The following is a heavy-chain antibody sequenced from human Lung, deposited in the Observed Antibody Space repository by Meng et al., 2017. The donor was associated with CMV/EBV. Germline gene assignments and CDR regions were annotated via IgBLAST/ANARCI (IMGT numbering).Heavy chain of an antibody. Sequence: SXTLSLTCNVSGGSTTSFYWSWIRQSQGKGLEWIGYVYYTGGTTYNLSFKSPAAISLDTSDHSFSLKLASMIAAYTAIYVCARTLYRHVPDLWGQGALVTVSS. D-gene: IGHD3-16*01. J-gene: IGHJ1*01. CDR3: ARTLYRHVPDL. V-gene: IGHV4-59*01. CDR2: VYYTGGT. CDR1: GGSTTSFY.